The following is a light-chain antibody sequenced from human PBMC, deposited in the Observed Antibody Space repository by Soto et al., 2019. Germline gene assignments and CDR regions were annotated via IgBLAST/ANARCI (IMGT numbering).Light chain of an antibody. CDR2: EVT. Sequence: QSALTQPASVSGSPGQPITISCAGTSSDVGGYNYVSWYQQHPGKAPKLIIYEVTNRPSGVSHRFSGSKSGNTASLTISGLQTEDEADYYCTSYTSRSTLVFGGGTKVTVL. V-gene: IGLV2-14*01. CDR3: TSYTSRSTLV. CDR1: SSDVGGYNY. J-gene: IGLJ2*01.